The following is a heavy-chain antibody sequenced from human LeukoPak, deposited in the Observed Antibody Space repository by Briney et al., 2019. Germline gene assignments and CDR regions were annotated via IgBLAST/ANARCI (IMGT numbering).Heavy chain of an antibody. CDR1: GFTFSSYE. V-gene: IGHV3-48*03. CDR3: ARDQDYGDSVDY. CDR2: ISSSGSTI. Sequence: PGRSLRLSCAASGFTFSSYEMNWVRQAPGKGLEWVSYISSSGSTIYYADSVKGRFTISRDNAKNSLYLQMNSLRAEDTAVYYCARDQDYGDSVDYWGQGTLVTVSS. J-gene: IGHJ4*02. D-gene: IGHD4-17*01.